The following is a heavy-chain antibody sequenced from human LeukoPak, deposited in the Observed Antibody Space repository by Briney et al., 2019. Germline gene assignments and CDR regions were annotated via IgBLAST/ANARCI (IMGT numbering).Heavy chain of an antibody. D-gene: IGHD3-9*01. CDR1: GFTFSSYA. CDR2: ISGSGGST. CDR3: AAPRVGILTGYPAEYYFDY. Sequence: PGGSLRLSCAASGFTFSSYAMSWVRQAPGKGLEWVSAISGSGGSTYYADSVKGRFTISRDNSKNTLYLQMNSLRAEDTAVYYCAAPRVGILTGYPAEYYFDYWGQGTLVTVSS. V-gene: IGHV3-23*01. J-gene: IGHJ4*02.